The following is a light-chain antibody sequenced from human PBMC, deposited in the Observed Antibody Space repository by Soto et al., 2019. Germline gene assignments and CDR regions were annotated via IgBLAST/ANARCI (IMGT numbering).Light chain of an antibody. CDR2: KAS. V-gene: IGKV1-5*03. CDR3: QHYDGYPWT. CDR1: QSISNW. Sequence: DIQMTQSPSTLSASVGDRVTITCRASQSISNWVAWYQQKPGKAPKLLIYKASSLESGVPSRFGGSGSGTDFTPTTSSLQPDDFATEYGQHYDGYPWTFGQGTKVEIK. J-gene: IGKJ1*01.